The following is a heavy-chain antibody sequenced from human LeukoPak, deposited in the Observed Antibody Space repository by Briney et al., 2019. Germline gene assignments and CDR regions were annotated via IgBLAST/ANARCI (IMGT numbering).Heavy chain of an antibody. D-gene: IGHD3-3*01. J-gene: IGHJ1*01. CDR3: AKGEPGAIFGVITFLDEYFQH. V-gene: IGHV3-30*18. CDR1: GFTFSSYG. CDR2: ISYDGSNK. Sequence: GRSLRLSCAASGFTFSSYGMHWVRQAPGKGLEWVAVISYDGSNKYYADSVKGRSTISRDNSKNTLYLQMNSLRAEDTAVYYCAKGEPGAIFGVITFLDEYFQHWGQGTLVTVSS.